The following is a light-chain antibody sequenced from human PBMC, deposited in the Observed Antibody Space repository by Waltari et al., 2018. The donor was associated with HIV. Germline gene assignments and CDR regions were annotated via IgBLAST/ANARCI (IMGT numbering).Light chain of an antibody. J-gene: IGLJ2*01. CDR2: ADA. V-gene: IGLV1-44*01. CDR1: TPNIGSSN. Sequence: QSVLTQPPSASGAPGQRVTISCSGSTPNIGSSNVTWYQQFSRAAPKLLIYADAQRPSGVPDRVSGSKSGTSASLVISGLQSEDEADYYCSTWDERLNGVVFGGGTRLTVV. CDR3: STWDERLNGVV.